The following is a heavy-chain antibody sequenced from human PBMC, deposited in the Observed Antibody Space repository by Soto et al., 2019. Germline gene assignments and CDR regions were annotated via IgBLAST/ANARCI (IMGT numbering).Heavy chain of an antibody. V-gene: IGHV1-18*01. D-gene: IGHD3-16*02. J-gene: IGHJ4*03. CDR1: GYTFTSYG. CDR3: ARARYYDYVRGSYRYFDY. Sequence: GAPVKVSSKASGYTFTSYGISWVRQPPGQELDGMGWLSAYNGNTNYAQKLQGRVTMTTDTSTSTAYMELRSLISDDTAGYYSARARYYDYVRGSYRYFDYWGQAT. CDR2: LSAYNGNT.